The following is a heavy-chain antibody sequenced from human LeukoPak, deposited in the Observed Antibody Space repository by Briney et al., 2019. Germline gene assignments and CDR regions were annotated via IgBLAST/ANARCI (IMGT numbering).Heavy chain of an antibody. J-gene: IGHJ5*02. Sequence: SETLSLTCTVSGGSISSSSYYWGWIRQPPGKGLEWIGSIYYSGSTYYNPSLKSRVTISVDTSKNQFSLKLSSVTAADTAVYYCASRITIFGVGKGRFDPWGQGTLVTVSS. V-gene: IGHV4-39*01. CDR1: GGSISSSSYY. CDR2: IYYSGST. CDR3: ASRITIFGVGKGRFDP. D-gene: IGHD3-3*01.